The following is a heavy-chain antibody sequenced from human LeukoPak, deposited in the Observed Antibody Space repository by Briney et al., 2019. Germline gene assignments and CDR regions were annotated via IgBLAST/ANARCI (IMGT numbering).Heavy chain of an antibody. J-gene: IGHJ4*02. CDR2: IYYDGSNI. Sequence: GRSLTLSCAASEFTFTTYGMHWVRQAPGKGLEWVAFIYYDGSNIYYADYVKGRFTISRDISKNTLYLQMASLRAEDTAIYYCARDWKTDSFDYWGQGTLVTVSS. CDR3: ARDWKTDSFDY. D-gene: IGHD1-1*01. CDR1: EFTFTTYG. V-gene: IGHV3-33*01.